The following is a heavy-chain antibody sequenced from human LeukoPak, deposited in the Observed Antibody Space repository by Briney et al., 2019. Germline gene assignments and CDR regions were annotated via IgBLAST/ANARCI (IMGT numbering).Heavy chain of an antibody. CDR1: GGSISSYY. CDR2: IYYSGST. D-gene: IGHD3-22*01. J-gene: IGHJ4*02. V-gene: IGHV4-59*01. Sequence: SETLSLTCTVSGGSISSYYWSWIRQPPGKGLEWIGYIYYSGSTNYNPSLKSRVTISVDTSKNQFSQKLSSVTAADTAVYYCARRRSYYDSSGIFDYWGQGTLVTVSS. CDR3: ARRRSYYDSSGIFDY.